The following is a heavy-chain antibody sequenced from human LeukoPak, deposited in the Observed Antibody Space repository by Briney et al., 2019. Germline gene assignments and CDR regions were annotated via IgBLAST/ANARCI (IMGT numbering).Heavy chain of an antibody. D-gene: IGHD3-10*01. CDR2: INHSGST. J-gene: IGHJ6*03. CDR1: AGSFSGYY. CDR3: ASNYGSDYYYYYMDV. V-gene: IGHV4-34*01. Sequence: SETLSLTCAVYAGSFSGYYWSWIRQPPGKGLEWIGEINHSGSTNYNPSLKSRVTISVDTSKNQFSLKLSSVTAADTAVYYCASNYGSDYYYYYMDVWGKGTTVTISS.